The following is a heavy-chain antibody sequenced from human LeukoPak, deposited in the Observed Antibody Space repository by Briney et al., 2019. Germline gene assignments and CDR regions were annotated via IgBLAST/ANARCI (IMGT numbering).Heavy chain of an antibody. CDR1: GGTFSSYA. V-gene: IGHV1-69*05. Sequence: SVKVSCKASGGTFSSYAISWVRQAPGQGLEWMGGIIPIFGTANYAQKFQGRVTITTDESTSTAYMELSSLRSEDTAVYYCAGGRDGYNSRYYWGQGTLVTVPS. CDR2: IIPIFGTA. J-gene: IGHJ4*02. CDR3: AGGRDGYNSRYY. D-gene: IGHD5-24*01.